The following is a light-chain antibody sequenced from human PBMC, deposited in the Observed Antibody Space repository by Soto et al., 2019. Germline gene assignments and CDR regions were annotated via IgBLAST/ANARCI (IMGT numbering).Light chain of an antibody. J-gene: IGKJ1*01. Sequence: DIQMTQSPSTLSASVGDRVTITCRASQSISNWLAWYQQRPGKSPNLLIFDASKLQSGVPSRFSGSGSGTEFTLTISSLQPGDVATYYCQQFNSYSRVFGQGTKVEIK. V-gene: IGKV1-5*01. CDR1: QSISNW. CDR3: QQFNSYSRV. CDR2: DAS.